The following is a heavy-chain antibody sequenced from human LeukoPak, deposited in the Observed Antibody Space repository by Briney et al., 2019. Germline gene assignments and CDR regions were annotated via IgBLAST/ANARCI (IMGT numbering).Heavy chain of an antibody. D-gene: IGHD3-10*02. V-gene: IGHV3-48*04. CDR1: GFTFSSYA. CDR2: ISSSSYTI. Sequence: GGSLRLSCAASGFTFSSYAMNWVRQAPGKGLEWVSYISSSSYTIYYADSVKGRFTISRDNAKNSLYLQMNSLRAEDTAVYYCAELGITMIGGVWGKGTTVTISS. CDR3: AELGITMIGGV. J-gene: IGHJ6*04.